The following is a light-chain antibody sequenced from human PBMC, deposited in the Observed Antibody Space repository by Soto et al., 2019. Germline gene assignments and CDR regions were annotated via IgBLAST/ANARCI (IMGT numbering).Light chain of an antibody. CDR3: QQYSNWPIT. CDR2: GAS. V-gene: IGKV3-15*01. CDR1: QIVSSN. Sequence: EIVMTQSPATLSVSPGERATLSCRASQIVSSNLAWYQQKPGQAPRLLIYGASTRATVIPARFSGSGSGTEFTLTISSLQSEDFAVYYCQQYSNWPITFGPGTKVDIK. J-gene: IGKJ3*01.